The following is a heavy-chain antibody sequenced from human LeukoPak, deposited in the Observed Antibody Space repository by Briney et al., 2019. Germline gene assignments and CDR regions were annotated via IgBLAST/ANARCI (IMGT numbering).Heavy chain of an antibody. D-gene: IGHD4-17*01. J-gene: IGHJ6*02. V-gene: IGHV1-46*01. Sequence: ASVKVSYKASGYTFTSYFMLWVRQAPGQGLEWMGIINPSGGGTSYAQKFQGRVTMTRDTSTSTVYMELSSLRSEDTAVYYCARDRDEITVTHQGMDVWGQGTTVTVSS. CDR3: ARDRDEITVTHQGMDV. CDR1: GYTFTSYF. CDR2: INPSGGGT.